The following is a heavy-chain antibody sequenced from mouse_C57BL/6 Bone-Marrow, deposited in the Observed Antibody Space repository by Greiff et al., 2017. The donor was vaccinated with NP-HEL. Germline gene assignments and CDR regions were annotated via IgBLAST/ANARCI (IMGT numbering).Heavy chain of an antibody. CDR3: ARVTTVVARYFDV. V-gene: IGHV1-53*01. Sequence: PGQGLEWIGNINPSNGGTNYNEKFKSKATLTVDKSSSAAYMQLSSLTSEDSAVYYCARVTTVVARYFDVWGTGTTVTVSS. CDR2: INPSNGGT. D-gene: IGHD1-1*01. J-gene: IGHJ1*03.